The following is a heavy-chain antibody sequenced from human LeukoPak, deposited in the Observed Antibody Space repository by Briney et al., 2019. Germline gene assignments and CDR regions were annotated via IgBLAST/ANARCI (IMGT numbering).Heavy chain of an antibody. CDR1: GFTFSSYA. D-gene: IGHD4-11*01. Sequence: GGSLRLSCAASGFTFSSYAMSWVRQAPGKGLEWVSAISGSGGSTYYADSVKGRFTISRDNSKNALYLQMNSLRAEDTAVYYCAKVGLHDYSNPWYYYYYMDVWGKGTTVTVSS. CDR3: AKVGLHDYSNPWYYYYYMDV. V-gene: IGHV3-23*01. J-gene: IGHJ6*03. CDR2: ISGSGGST.